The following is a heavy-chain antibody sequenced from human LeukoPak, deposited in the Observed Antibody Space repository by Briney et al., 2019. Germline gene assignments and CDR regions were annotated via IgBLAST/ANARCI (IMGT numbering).Heavy chain of an antibody. J-gene: IGHJ4*02. D-gene: IGHD6-19*01. CDR2: IYYSGST. Sequence: PSETLSLTCTVSGGSISSYYWSWIRQPPGRGLEWIGYIYYSGSTNYNPSLKSRVTISVDTSKNQFSLKLSSVTAADTAVYYCARLRSQASGYSSGWYSGVDNWGQGTLVTVSS. V-gene: IGHV4-59*08. CDR1: GGSISSYY. CDR3: ARLRSQASGYSSGWYSGVDN.